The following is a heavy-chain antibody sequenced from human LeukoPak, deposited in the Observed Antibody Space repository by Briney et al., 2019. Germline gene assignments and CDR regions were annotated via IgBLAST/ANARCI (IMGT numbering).Heavy chain of an antibody. CDR3: PRAAIDTSGYYSFDY. CDR2: TYYRSKRYN. D-gene: IGHD3-22*01. CDR1: GDSVSSNSAT. J-gene: IGHJ4*02. Sequence: SQTLSLTCAISGDSVSSNSATWIWIRQSPSRDLEWLGRTYYRSKRYNDYAVSVKSRTTINPDTSKNQFSLQQNSVTPEDTAVYYCPRAAIDTSGYYSFDYWGQGTWSPSPQ. V-gene: IGHV6-1*01.